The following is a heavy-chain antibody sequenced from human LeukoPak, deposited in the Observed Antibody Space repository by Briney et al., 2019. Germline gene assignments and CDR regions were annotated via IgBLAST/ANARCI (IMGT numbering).Heavy chain of an antibody. CDR3: AREAYNWNVDAFDI. CDR1: GGSIYSGANY. D-gene: IGHD1-20*01. V-gene: IGHV4-39*07. J-gene: IGHJ3*02. Sequence: SETLSLTCTVSGGSIYSGANYWAWISQPPGKGLEWIGTIYYSGSTYHNPSLNSRVTMSLDTSKNQFSLKLTSVTAADTAVYYCAREAYNWNVDAFDIWAKGQWSPSLQ. CDR2: IYYSGST.